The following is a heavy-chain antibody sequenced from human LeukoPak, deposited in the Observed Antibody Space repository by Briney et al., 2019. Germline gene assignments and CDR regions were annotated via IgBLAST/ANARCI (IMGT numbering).Heavy chain of an antibody. V-gene: IGHV1-58*01. CDR1: GFTFTSSA. J-gene: IGHJ6*02. CDR2: IVVGSGNT. Sequence: ASVKVSFKASGFTFTSSAVQWVRQARGQRLEWIGWIVVGSGNTNYAQKFQERVTITRDMSTSTAYMELSSLRSEDTAVYYCAKSQQLPEVYYGMDVWGQGTTVTVSS. D-gene: IGHD6-13*01. CDR3: AKSQQLPEVYYGMDV.